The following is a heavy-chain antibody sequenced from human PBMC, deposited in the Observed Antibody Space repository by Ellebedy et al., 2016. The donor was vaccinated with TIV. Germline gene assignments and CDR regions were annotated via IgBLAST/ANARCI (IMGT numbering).Heavy chain of an antibody. D-gene: IGHD4-17*01. CDR1: GYTFTSYG. Sequence: AASVKVSCKASGYTFTSYGISWVRQAPGQGLEWMGWISAYNGNTKYAQKLRGRVTMTTDTSTSTAYMELMSLGSDDTAVYYCARASGRAVTAKNDYWGQGTLVTVSS. J-gene: IGHJ4*02. CDR3: ARASGRAVTAKNDY. CDR2: ISAYNGNT. V-gene: IGHV1-18*04.